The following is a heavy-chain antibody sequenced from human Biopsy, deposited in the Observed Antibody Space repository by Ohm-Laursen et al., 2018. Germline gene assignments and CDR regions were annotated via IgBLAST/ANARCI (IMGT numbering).Heavy chain of an antibody. CDR1: RFIFSSAW. J-gene: IGHJ4*02. V-gene: IGHV3-74*01. Sequence: SLRLSCAASRFIFSSAWMHWVRQAPGKGLVWVSCISSDGSTTYADSVKGRFTISRDNAKNTAYLQMNSLRADDTALYYCATDHYGSINYWGQGTLVTVSS. CDR2: ISSDGST. D-gene: IGHD3-10*01. CDR3: ATDHYGSINY.